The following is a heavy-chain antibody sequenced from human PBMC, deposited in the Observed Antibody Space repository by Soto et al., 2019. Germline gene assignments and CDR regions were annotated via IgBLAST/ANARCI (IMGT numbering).Heavy chain of an antibody. CDR3: ARDGMTYYYGSAEGWFDP. Sequence: QVQLVQSGAEVKKPGASVKVSCKASGYTFTSYDINWVRQASGQGLEWMGWMNPNSGNTGYAQKFQGRVTMTRNTSISTAYMELSSLRSEDTAVYYCARDGMTYYYGSAEGWFDPWVQGTLVTVSS. D-gene: IGHD3-10*01. J-gene: IGHJ5*02. CDR1: GYTFTSYD. V-gene: IGHV1-8*01. CDR2: MNPNSGNT.